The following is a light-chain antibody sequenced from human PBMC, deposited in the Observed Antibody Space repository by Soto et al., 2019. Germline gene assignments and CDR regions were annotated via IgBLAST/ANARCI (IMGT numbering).Light chain of an antibody. Sequence: EIVLTQSPGTLSLSPGERATLSCRASQSVTSNYLAWYQHKPGQAPRCLIYGAASRSTGIPDRFSGSGCGTDFTLTISRLEPEDFAVYYCQQYGTSRTFGQGTKVEIK. CDR2: GAA. V-gene: IGKV3-20*01. CDR1: QSVTSNY. J-gene: IGKJ2*01. CDR3: QQYGTSRT.